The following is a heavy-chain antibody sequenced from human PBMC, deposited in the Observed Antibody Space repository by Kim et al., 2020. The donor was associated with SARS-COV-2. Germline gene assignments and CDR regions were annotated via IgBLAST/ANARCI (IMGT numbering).Heavy chain of an antibody. V-gene: IGHV3-7*01. D-gene: IGHD6-13*01. Sequence: KYYGESVKGQFTISRDNAKNSLYLQMNSLRAEDTAVYYCARVGSSRWYFDYWGQGTLVTVPS. CDR3: ARVGSSRWYFDY. CDR2: K. J-gene: IGHJ4*02.